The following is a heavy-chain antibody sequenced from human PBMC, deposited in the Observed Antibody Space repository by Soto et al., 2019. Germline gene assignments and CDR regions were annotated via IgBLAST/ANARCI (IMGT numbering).Heavy chain of an antibody. CDR1: GYTFTSYG. D-gene: IGHD6-19*01. V-gene: IGHV1-18*01. CDR3: ARDPNYLYSSGWYYFDY. CDR2: ISAYNGNT. Sequence: ASVKVSCKASGYTFTSYGISWVRQAPGQGLEWMGWISAYNGNTNYAQKFQGRATMTTDTSTSTASMELRSLRSDDTAVYYCARDPNYLYSSGWYYFDYWGQGTLVTVSS. J-gene: IGHJ4*02.